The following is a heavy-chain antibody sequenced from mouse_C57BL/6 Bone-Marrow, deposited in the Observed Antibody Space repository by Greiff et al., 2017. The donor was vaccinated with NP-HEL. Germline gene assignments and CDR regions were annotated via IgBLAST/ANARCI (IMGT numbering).Heavy chain of an antibody. V-gene: IGHV1-72*01. CDR1: GYTFTSYW. J-gene: IGHJ2*01. Sequence: QVQLQQPGAELVKPGASVKLSCKASGYTFTSYWMHWVKQRPGRGLAWIGRIDPHSGGARYNGKLKSKATLAVDKPSSTAYMQLSSLTSEDSAVYYCARSYYFDYWGQGTTLTVSS. CDR3: ARSYYFDY. CDR2: IDPHSGGA.